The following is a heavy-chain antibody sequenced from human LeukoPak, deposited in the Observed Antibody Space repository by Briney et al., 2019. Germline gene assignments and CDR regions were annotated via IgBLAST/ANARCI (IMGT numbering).Heavy chain of an antibody. D-gene: IGHD3-22*01. Sequence: SETLSLTCTVSGGSIRSYYWSWIRQPPGKGLEWIGYIYYSGSTKYKPSLESRVTISVDTSKNQFSLKLSSVTAADTAVYYCARSRYDNNNYYGEMDYWGQGTLVTVCS. CDR1: GGSIRSYY. V-gene: IGHV4-59*01. J-gene: IGHJ4*02. CDR2: IYYSGST. CDR3: ARSRYDNNNYYGEMDY.